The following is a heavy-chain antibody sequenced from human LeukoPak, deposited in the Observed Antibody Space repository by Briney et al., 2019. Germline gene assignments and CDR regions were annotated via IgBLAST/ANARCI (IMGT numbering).Heavy chain of an antibody. CDR1: GGSFSGYY. V-gene: IGHV4-59*01. D-gene: IGHD6-19*01. J-gene: IGHJ2*01. CDR2: IYYSGST. Sequence: SETLSLTCAVYGGSFSGYYWSWIRQPPGKGLEWIGYIYYSGSTNYNPSLKSRVTISVDTSKNQFSLKLSSVTAADTAVYYCARGYSSGWYPFPWYFDLWGRGTLVTVSS. CDR3: ARGYSSGWYPFPWYFDL.